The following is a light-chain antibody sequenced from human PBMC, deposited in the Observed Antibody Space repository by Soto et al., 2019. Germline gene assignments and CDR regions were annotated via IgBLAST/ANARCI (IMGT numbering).Light chain of an antibody. J-gene: IGKJ2*01. CDR3: QQLSYYPRT. Sequence: IQMTQSPSSLSATVGDRVTITCRASQDVSSYLVWYQQKPVRAPELLIYAASTLQGGVPSRFSGSGSGTEFTLTISSLQPEDFATYDWQQLSYYPRTFGQGNKLEIK. CDR2: AAS. CDR1: QDVSSY. V-gene: IGKV1-9*01.